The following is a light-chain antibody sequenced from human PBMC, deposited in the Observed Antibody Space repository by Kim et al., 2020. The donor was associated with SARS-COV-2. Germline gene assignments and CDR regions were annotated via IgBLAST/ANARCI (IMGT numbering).Light chain of an antibody. CDR2: AAD. Sequence: ASVGDRVNITCRASQGINDHLVWYQQRPGTVPQLLIYAADTLQSGVPSRFSGAGFGTDFTLTITSLQPEDVGTYYCQSYDSAPLTFGGGTKVDIK. J-gene: IGKJ4*01. CDR1: QGINDH. CDR3: QSYDSAPLT. V-gene: IGKV1-27*01.